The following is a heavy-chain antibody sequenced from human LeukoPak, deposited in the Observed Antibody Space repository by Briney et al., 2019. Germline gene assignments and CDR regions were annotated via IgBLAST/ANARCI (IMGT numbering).Heavy chain of an antibody. CDR2: IYYSGST. CDR1: GGSISSYY. J-gene: IGHJ2*01. D-gene: IGHD3-22*01. V-gene: IGHV4-59*01. CDR3: ARERYYYDSSGHYWYFDL. Sequence: PSETLSLTXTVSGGSISSYYWSWIRQAPGKGLEWIGYIYYSGSTNYNPSLKSRVTISVDTSKNQFSLKLSSVTAADTAVYYCARERYYYDSSGHYWYFDLWGRGTLVTVSS.